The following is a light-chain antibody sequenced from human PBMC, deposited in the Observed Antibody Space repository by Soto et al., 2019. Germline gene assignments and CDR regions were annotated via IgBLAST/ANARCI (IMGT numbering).Light chain of an antibody. CDR2: DAF. J-gene: IGKJ1*01. Sequence: DIQMTQSPSSLSASVGDRVSIACRATQSISNSLNWYKQNPGKAPELLIYDAFSLQDGVPSSFSGSGSGTDFTLTISSLQPEDFATYYCQQSYTFPTWTFGQGTTVEIK. CDR3: QQSYTFPTWT. CDR1: QSISNS. V-gene: IGKV1-39*01.